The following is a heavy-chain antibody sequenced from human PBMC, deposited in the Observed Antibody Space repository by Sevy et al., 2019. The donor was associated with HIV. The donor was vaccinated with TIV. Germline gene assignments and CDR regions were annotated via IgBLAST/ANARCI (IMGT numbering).Heavy chain of an antibody. V-gene: IGHV1-18*01. CDR2: ISAHNGDT. D-gene: IGHD2-15*01. CDR3: ASAYCSVGIGYSLAY. CDR1: GYTFTSYR. Sequence: ASVKVSCKASGYTFTSYRVSWVRQAPGQGLEWMGGISAHNGDTHYAQKFQGRVTMNTDTPTSTAYMYLRSLRSDDTAVDYYASAYCSVGIGYSLAYWGQGTLVTVSS. J-gene: IGHJ4*02.